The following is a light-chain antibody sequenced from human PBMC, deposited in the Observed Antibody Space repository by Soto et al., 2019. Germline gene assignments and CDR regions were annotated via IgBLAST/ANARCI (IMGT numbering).Light chain of an antibody. CDR1: QSVGTW. CDR2: AAS. Sequence: DIQLTQSPSSLAASVGDGVTITCRASQSVGTWLGWYQQKPDRAPKSLIYAASKLQNGVPSRFNGSGSGTDFTLTIDSLQPEDLGTYYCQQYNEYPLTFGGGTKVEI. CDR3: QQYNEYPLT. V-gene: IGKV1D-16*01. J-gene: IGKJ4*02.